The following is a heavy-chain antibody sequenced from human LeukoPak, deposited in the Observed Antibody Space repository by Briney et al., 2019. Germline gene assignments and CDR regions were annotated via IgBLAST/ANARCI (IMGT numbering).Heavy chain of an antibody. D-gene: IGHD2-15*01. Sequence: SETLSLTCTVSGVSISNYYWSWIRQPPGKGLEWIGYIYYSGSTNYNPSLKSRVTISVDTSMSQFSLKLSSVTAADTAVYYCATSMHGYCSGGSCYGAFDIWRQGTMVTVSS. CDR3: ATSMHGYCSGGSCYGAFDI. CDR2: IYYSGST. CDR1: GVSISNYY. J-gene: IGHJ3*02. V-gene: IGHV4-59*01.